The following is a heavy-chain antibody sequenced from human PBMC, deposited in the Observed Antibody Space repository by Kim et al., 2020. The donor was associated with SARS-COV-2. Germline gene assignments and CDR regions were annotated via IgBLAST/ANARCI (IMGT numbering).Heavy chain of an antibody. V-gene: IGHV5-51*01. CDR3: ARSSSWYGRELDY. D-gene: IGHD6-13*01. J-gene: IGHJ4*02. Sequence: YSPSFQGQVTISADKSISTAYLQWSSLKASDTAMYYCARSSSWYGRELDYWGQGTLVTVSS.